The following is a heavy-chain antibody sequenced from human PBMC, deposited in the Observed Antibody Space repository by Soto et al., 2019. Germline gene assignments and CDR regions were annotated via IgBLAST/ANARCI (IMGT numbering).Heavy chain of an antibody. J-gene: IGHJ4*02. CDR3: AGKAPAAINY. D-gene: IGHD2-2*02. CDR2: INHSGGT. Sequence: SETLSLTCAVYGGSFSGYYWSWIRQPPGKGLEWIGEINHSGGTNYNPSLKSRVTISVDTSKNQFSLKLSSVTAADTAVYYCAGKAPAAINYWGQGTLVTVSS. CDR1: GGSFSGYY. V-gene: IGHV4-34*01.